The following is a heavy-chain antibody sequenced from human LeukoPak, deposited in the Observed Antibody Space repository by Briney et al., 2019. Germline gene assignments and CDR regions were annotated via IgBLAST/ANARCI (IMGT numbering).Heavy chain of an antibody. D-gene: IGHD1-14*01. V-gene: IGHV4-34*01. CDR1: GGSFSGYY. Sequence: SETLSLTCAVYGGSFSGYYWSWIRQPPGKGLEWIGEINHSGSTNYNPSLKSRVTISVDTSKNQFSLKLSSVTAADTAVYNCARGRKPIFDYWGQGTLVTVSS. CDR2: INHSGST. CDR3: ARGRKPIFDY. J-gene: IGHJ4*02.